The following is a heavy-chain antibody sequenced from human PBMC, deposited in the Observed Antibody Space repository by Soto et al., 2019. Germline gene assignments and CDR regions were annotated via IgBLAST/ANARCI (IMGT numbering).Heavy chain of an antibody. CDR1: GYTFTMYG. D-gene: IGHD3-22*01. CDR3: ARDFYDSRGGDAFDF. J-gene: IGHJ3*01. CDR2: ISGYNGNT. Sequence: QAQLVQSGAELKKPGASVKVSCKASGYTFTMYGITWVRQAPGQGLEWMGWISGYNGNTKYAQKFQGRVTMTTDTSTSTAYLALRSLESDDAAIYYCARDFYDSRGGDAFDFWGQGTLGTVAS. V-gene: IGHV1-18*04.